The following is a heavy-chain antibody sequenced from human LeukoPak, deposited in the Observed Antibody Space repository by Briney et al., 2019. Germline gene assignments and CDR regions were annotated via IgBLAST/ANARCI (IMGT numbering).Heavy chain of an antibody. J-gene: IGHJ3*02. D-gene: IGHD3-16*01. Sequence: HPGGSLRLSCAASGFTFSSYWISWVRQAPGKGLEWVANIKQDGSEKYYVDSVKGRFTISRDNAKNSLYLQMNSLRAEDTAVYYCASAPGGQDIWGQGTMVTVSS. CDR1: GFTFSSYW. V-gene: IGHV3-7*01. CDR2: IKQDGSEK. CDR3: ASAPGGQDI.